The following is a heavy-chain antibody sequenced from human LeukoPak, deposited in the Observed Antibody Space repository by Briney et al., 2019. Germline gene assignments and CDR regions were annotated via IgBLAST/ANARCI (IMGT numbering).Heavy chain of an antibody. J-gene: IGHJ4*02. Sequence: SGGSLRLSCAASGFTFSNYAMSWVRQAPGKGLEWVSAISGSGGSTYYADSVKGRFTISRDNSKNMLYLQMNSLRAEDTAVYYLAKRTLLDSSGYQFDYWGQGTLVTVSS. V-gene: IGHV3-23*01. CDR3: AKRTLLDSSGYQFDY. CDR2: ISGSGGST. CDR1: GFTFSNYA. D-gene: IGHD3-22*01.